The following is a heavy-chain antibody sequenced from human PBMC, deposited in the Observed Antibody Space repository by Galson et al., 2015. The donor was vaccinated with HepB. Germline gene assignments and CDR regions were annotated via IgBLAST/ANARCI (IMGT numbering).Heavy chain of an antibody. V-gene: IGHV3-30*18. CDR2: ISYDGSNK. CDR3: AKDFGGLGFDP. CDR1: GFTFSSYG. J-gene: IGHJ5*02. Sequence: SLRLSCAASGFTFSSYGMHWVRQAPGKGLEWVAVISYDGSNKYYADSVKGRFTISRDNSKNTLYLQMNSLRAEDTAVYYCAKDFGGLGFDPWGQGTLVTVSS. D-gene: IGHD3-3*01.